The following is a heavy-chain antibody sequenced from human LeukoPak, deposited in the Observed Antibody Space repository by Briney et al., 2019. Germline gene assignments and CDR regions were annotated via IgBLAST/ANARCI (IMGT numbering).Heavy chain of an antibody. CDR1: GGSSSSYY. V-gene: IGHV4-4*07. J-gene: IGHJ4*02. CDR3: AAGSQSTALIK. CDR2: MYTSGET. D-gene: IGHD5-18*01. Sequence: SETLSLTCTVSGGSSSSYYWSWIRQPAGKGLEWIGRMYTSGETNYNPTLKSRITISLGTSKNQFSLRLSSVTAADTAGYYCAAGSQSTALIKWGQGTLVTVSS.